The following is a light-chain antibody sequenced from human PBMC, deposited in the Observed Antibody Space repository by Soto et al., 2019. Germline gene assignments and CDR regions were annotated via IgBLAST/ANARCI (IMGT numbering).Light chain of an antibody. CDR2: AAS. V-gene: IGKV1-27*01. CDR3: QKYNSAPQT. CDR1: QGIAND. J-gene: IGKJ1*01. Sequence: DIQMTQSPSSLSASVGDRVTITCRASQGIANDLAWIQQKPGQVPKLLIYAASTLKSGVPSRFSGSGSGTDFTLTISSLQPEDVATYYCQKYNSAPQTFGPGTKVEIK.